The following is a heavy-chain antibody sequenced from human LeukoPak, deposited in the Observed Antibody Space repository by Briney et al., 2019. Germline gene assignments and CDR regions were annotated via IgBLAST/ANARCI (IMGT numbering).Heavy chain of an antibody. J-gene: IGHJ4*02. CDR2: ISYDGSNK. Sequence: PGGSLRLSCAASGFTFSSYAMHWVRQAPGKGLEWVAVISYDGSNKYYADSVKGRFTISRDNSKNTLYLQMNSLRAEDTAVYYCARDGSSGWLGYFDYWGQGTLVTVSS. D-gene: IGHD6-19*01. CDR3: ARDGSSGWLGYFDY. CDR1: GFTFSSYA. V-gene: IGHV3-30-3*01.